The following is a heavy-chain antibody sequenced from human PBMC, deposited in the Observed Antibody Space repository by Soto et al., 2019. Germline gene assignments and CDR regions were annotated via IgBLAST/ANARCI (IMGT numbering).Heavy chain of an antibody. D-gene: IGHD2-2*01. CDR2: IYYSGST. Sequence: NPSETLSLTCTVSGGSISSGDYYWSWIRQPPGKGLEWIGYIYYSGSTYYNPSLKSRVTISVDTSKNQFSLKLSSVTAADTAVYYCARCRRDRYQLLYYFDYWGQGTLVTVSS. CDR1: GGSISSGDYY. CDR3: ARCRRDRYQLLYYFDY. J-gene: IGHJ4*02. V-gene: IGHV4-30-4*01.